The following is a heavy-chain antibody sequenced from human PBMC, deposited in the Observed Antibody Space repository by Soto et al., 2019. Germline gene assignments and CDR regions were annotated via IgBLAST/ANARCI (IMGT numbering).Heavy chain of an antibody. CDR3: AQTYYYGSNWFDP. J-gene: IGHJ5*02. CDR2: K. CDR1: GFSLSTSGVG. V-gene: IGHV2-5*01. D-gene: IGHD3-10*01. Sequence: QITLKESGPTLVKPTQTLTLTCTFSGFSLSTSGVGVGWIRNKRYSPSLKSRLTITKDTSKNQVVLTMTNMDPVDTATYYCAQTYYYGSNWFDPWGQGTLVTVSS.